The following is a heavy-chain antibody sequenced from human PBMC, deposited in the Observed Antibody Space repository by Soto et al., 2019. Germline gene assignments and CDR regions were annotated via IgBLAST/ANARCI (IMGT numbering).Heavy chain of an antibody. D-gene: IGHD3-22*01. CDR1: GFTFSSYA. J-gene: IGHJ4*02. V-gene: IGHV3-23*01. CDR2: ISGSGGST. CDR3: ATPSIYDSSGYPHFDY. Sequence: EVPLLESGGGLVQPGGSLRLSCAASGFTFSSYAMSWVRQAPGKGLEWVSAISGSGGSTYYADSVKGRFTISRDNSKNTLYLQMKSLRAEDTAVYYCATPSIYDSSGYPHFDYWGQGTLVTVSS.